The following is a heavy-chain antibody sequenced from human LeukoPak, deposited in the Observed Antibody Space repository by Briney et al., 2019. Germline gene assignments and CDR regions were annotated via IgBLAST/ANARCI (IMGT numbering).Heavy chain of an antibody. Sequence: PSETLSLTCTVSGDSISSGDYYWSWIRQPAGKGLEWIGYIYYSGSTNYNPSLKSRVTISVDTSKNQFSLKLSSVTAADTAVYYCARLIRTYGSGSPAHYYYYYYMDVWGKGTTVTISS. V-gene: IGHV4-61*10. CDR1: GDSISSGDYY. D-gene: IGHD3-10*01. J-gene: IGHJ6*03. CDR3: ARLIRTYGSGSPAHYYYYYYMDV. CDR2: IYYSGST.